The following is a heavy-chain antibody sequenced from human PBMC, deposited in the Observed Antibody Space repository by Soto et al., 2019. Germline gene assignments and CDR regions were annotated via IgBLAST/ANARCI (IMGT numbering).Heavy chain of an antibody. J-gene: IGHJ6*02. CDR2: IGTAGDT. D-gene: IGHD6-6*01. V-gene: IGHV3-13*01. CDR1: GFTFSSYD. Sequence: GGSLRLSCAASGFTFSSYDMHWVRQATGKGLEWVSAIGTAGDTYYPGSVKGRFTISRENAKNSLYLQMTSLRAEDTAVYYCARDGHMTSSSSGYYYYGMDVWGQGTTVTVSS. CDR3: ARDGHMTSSSSGYYYYGMDV.